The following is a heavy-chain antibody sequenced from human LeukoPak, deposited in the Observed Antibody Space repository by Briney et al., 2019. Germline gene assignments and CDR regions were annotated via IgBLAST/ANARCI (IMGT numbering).Heavy chain of an antibody. CDR3: ATDPRTTVFGTFRYYYMDV. V-gene: IGHV1-46*01. CDR2: INPSGGST. Sequence: ASVKVSCKASGYTFTSYYMHWVRQAPGQGLEWMGIINPSGGSTSYAQKFQGGVTMTRDTSINTAYMELSRLTSDDTAVYYCATDPRTTVFGTFRYYYMDVWGEGTTVAVSS. J-gene: IGHJ6*03. D-gene: IGHD3-3*01. CDR1: GYTFTSYY.